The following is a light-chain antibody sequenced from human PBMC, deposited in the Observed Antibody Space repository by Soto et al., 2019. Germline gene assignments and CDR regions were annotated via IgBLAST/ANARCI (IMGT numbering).Light chain of an antibody. Sequence: DIKMTQSPSSLSASVGDRVTITCRASQGISNYLAWYQQKPGKVPKLLIYAAFTLPSGVPSRFSGSGSGTDFTLTISSLQPEDVATYYCQKYNSAPHTFGQGTKLEIK. CDR2: AAF. V-gene: IGKV1-27*01. J-gene: IGKJ2*01. CDR3: QKYNSAPHT. CDR1: QGISNY.